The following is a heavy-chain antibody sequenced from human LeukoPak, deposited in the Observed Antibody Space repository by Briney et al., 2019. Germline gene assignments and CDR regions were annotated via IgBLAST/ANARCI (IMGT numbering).Heavy chain of an antibody. J-gene: IGHJ4*02. Sequence: GGSLRLSCAASGFTLSSYAMHWVRQAPGKGLEWVAVIWYDGSNKYYADSVKGRFTISRDNSKNTLYLQMNSLRAEDTAVYYCARDFLSDYYDSSGVFDYWGQGTLVTVSS. V-gene: IGHV3-33*08. CDR3: ARDFLSDYYDSSGVFDY. D-gene: IGHD3-22*01. CDR1: GFTLSSYA. CDR2: IWYDGSNK.